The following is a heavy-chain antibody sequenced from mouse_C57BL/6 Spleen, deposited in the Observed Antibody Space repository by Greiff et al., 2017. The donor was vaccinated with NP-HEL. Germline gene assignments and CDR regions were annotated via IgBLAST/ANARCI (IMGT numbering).Heavy chain of an antibody. CDR1: GFTFSSYA. J-gene: IGHJ4*01. CDR2: ISDGGSYT. Sequence: EVKLVESGGGLVKPGGSLKLSCAASGFTFSSYAMSWVRQTPEKRLEWVATISDGGSYTYYPDNVKGRFTISRDNAKNNLYLQMSHLKSEDTAMYYCARDGATVDAMDYWGQGTSVTVSS. D-gene: IGHD1-1*01. V-gene: IGHV5-4*01. CDR3: ARDGATVDAMDY.